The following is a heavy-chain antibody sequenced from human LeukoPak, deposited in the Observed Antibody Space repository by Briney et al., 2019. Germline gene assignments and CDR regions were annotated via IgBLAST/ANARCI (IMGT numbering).Heavy chain of an antibody. D-gene: IGHD3-10*01. J-gene: IGHJ6*02. Sequence: ASVKVSCKASGYTFTGYYMHWVRQAPGQGLEWMGWINPNSGGTNYAQKFQGRVTMTRDTSISTAYMELSRLRSDDTAVYYCASNYGSGSYYYGMDVWGQGTTVTVSS. CDR2: INPNSGGT. V-gene: IGHV1-2*02. CDR1: GYTFTGYY. CDR3: ASNYGSGSYYYGMDV.